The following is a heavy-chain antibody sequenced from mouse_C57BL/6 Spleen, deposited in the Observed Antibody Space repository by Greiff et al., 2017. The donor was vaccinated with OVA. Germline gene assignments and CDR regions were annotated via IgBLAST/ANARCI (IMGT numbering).Heavy chain of an antibody. CDR3: TSTAQARYYFDY. CDR2: IRNKANNHAT. CDR1: GFTFSDAW. J-gene: IGHJ2*01. D-gene: IGHD3-2*02. Sequence: EVMLVESGGGLVQPGGSMKLSCAASGFTFSDAWMDWVRQSPEKGLEWVAEIRNKANNHATYYAESVKGRFTISRDDSKSSVYLQMNSLRAEDTGIYYCTSTAQARYYFDYWGQGTTLTVSS. V-gene: IGHV6-6*01.